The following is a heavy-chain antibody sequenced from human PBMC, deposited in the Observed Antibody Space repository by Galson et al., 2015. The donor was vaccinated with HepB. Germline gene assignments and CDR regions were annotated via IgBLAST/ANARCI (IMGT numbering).Heavy chain of an antibody. CDR1: GFTFSNFG. V-gene: IGHV3-30*18. D-gene: IGHD2-8*01. J-gene: IGHJ3*02. Sequence: SLRLSCATSGFTFSNFGMHWVRQAPGKGLEWVAVISYHGSNKYYADSVKGRFAISRDNSKNTLYLQMNSLRPEDAAVYYCVKDLLMSVLVPDTFHIWGQGTMVTVSS. CDR2: ISYHGSNK. CDR3: VKDLLMSVLVPDTFHI.